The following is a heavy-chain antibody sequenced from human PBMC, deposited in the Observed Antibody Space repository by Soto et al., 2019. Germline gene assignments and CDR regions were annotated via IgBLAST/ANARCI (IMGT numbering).Heavy chain of an antibody. Sequence: SVKVSCKASGGTFSSYAISWVRQAPGQGLEWMGGIIPIFGTANYAQKFQGRVTITADKSTSTAYMELSSLRSEDTAVYYCASGLRIVPAAIENYYYGMDVWGQGTTVTVSS. CDR1: GGTFSSYA. CDR3: ASGLRIVPAAIENYYYGMDV. CDR2: IIPIFGTA. J-gene: IGHJ6*02. V-gene: IGHV1-69*06. D-gene: IGHD2-2*01.